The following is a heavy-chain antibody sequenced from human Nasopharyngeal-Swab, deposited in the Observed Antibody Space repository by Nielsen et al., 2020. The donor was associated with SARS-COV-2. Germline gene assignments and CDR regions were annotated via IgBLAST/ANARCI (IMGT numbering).Heavy chain of an antibody. V-gene: IGHV3-23*01. J-gene: IGHJ4*02. Sequence: ETLSLTCAASGFTFSSYAMSWVRQAPGKGLEWVSAISGSGGSTYYADSVKGRFTISRDNSKNTLYLQMNSLRAEDTAVYYCAKADLWFGELSRLGFDYWGQGTLVTVSS. CDR3: AKADLWFGELSRLGFDY. CDR2: ISGSGGST. CDR1: GFTFSSYA. D-gene: IGHD3-10*01.